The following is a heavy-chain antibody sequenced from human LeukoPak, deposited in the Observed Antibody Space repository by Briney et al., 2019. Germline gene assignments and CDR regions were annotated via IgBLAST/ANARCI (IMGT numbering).Heavy chain of an antibody. J-gene: IGHJ5*02. CDR1: GFTFPNTW. Sequence: PGGSLRLSCAASGFTFPNTWMSWVRQAPGKGLEWVGRIKSKTDGGTADYAAPGKGRFTISRDDSKNTMYLQMNSLKTEDTAVYYCITWRWFDPWGQGTLVTVSS. CDR2: IKSKTDGGTA. V-gene: IGHV3-15*01. CDR3: ITWRWFDP.